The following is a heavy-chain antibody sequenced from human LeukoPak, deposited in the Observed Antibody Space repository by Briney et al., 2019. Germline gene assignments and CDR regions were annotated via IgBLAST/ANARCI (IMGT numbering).Heavy chain of an antibody. Sequence: SVKVSCKASGGTXSSYAISWVRQAPGQGLEWMGGIIPIFGTANYAQKFQGRVTITADESTSTAYMELSSLRSEDTAVYYCARVNYYGSGSQYYFDYWGQGTLVTVSS. CDR1: GGTXSSYA. D-gene: IGHD3-10*01. CDR3: ARVNYYGSGSQYYFDY. CDR2: IIPIFGTA. J-gene: IGHJ4*02. V-gene: IGHV1-69*13.